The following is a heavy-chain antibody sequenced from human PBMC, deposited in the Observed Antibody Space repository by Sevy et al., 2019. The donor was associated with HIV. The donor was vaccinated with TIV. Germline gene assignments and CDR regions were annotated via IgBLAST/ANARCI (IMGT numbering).Heavy chain of an antibody. CDR2: IFPIFGTA. V-gene: IGHV1-69*13. CDR3: ASGLAVSVDF. J-gene: IGHJ4*02. CDR1: GGTFSSSA. Sequence: ASVKVSCKASGGTFSSSAISSVRQAPGQGLEWMGEIFPIFGTAKYAQKFQGRVTISADESTSTAYMELSSLRSEDTAVYFCASGLAVSVDFWGQGTLVTVSS. D-gene: IGHD6-19*01.